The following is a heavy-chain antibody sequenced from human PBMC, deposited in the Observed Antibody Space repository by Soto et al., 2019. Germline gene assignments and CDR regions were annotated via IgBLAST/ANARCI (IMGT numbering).Heavy chain of an antibody. D-gene: IGHD2-2*01. Sequence: GESLKISCKGSGYSFTSYWIGWVRQMPGKGLEWMGIIYPGDSDTRYSPSFQGQVTISADKSISTVYLQWSSLKASDTAMYYCASGLGYCSSTSCYNFDYWGQGTLVTVSS. J-gene: IGHJ4*02. CDR3: ASGLGYCSSTSCYNFDY. CDR2: IYPGDSDT. CDR1: GYSFTSYW. V-gene: IGHV5-51*01.